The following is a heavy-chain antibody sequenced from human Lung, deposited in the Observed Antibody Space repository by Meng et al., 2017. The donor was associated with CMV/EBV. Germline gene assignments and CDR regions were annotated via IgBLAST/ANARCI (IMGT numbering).Heavy chain of an antibody. V-gene: IGHV1-8*03. CDR1: GYTFRSYD. D-gene: IGHD6-13*01. J-gene: IGHJ4*02. Sequence: KASGYTFRSYDINWVRQATGLGLEWMGWMDPNSGNTGYAQKFQGRVTFTRNTSISTAYMELSSLRSEDTAVYYCARARIAALLAFDHWGQGTLVTVSS. CDR3: ARARIAALLAFDH. CDR2: MDPNSGNT.